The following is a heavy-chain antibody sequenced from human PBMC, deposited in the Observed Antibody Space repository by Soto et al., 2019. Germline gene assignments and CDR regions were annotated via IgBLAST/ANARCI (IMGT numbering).Heavy chain of an antibody. Sequence: QVQLQQWGAGLLKPSETLSLTCAVFGGSVNSGNYYWSWIRQPPGKGLEWIGEMSHSGGTHFNPSLQSRVTISVDTSNNQFSLKMSSVTAADTALYYCARVERGTATTVVDAFDIWGPGTMVNVSS. CDR3: ARVERGTATTVVDAFDI. V-gene: IGHV4-34*01. J-gene: IGHJ3*02. CDR2: MSHSGGT. CDR1: GGSVNSGNYY. D-gene: IGHD1-1*01.